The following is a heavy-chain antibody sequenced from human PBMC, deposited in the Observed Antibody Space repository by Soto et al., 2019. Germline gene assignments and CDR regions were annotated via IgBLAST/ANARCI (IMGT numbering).Heavy chain of an antibody. V-gene: IGHV3-74*01. CDR1: GFTFSRDW. Sequence: LRLSCAASGFTFSRDWMHWVRQAPGKGLVWVSRINSDGSSTNYADSVKGRFTISRDNAKNTLYLLMNSLRADDTAVYYCAREGGPTTTRGLGFDPWGQGTLVTVSS. CDR2: INSDGSST. CDR3: AREGGPTTTRGLGFDP. D-gene: IGHD5-12*01. J-gene: IGHJ5*02.